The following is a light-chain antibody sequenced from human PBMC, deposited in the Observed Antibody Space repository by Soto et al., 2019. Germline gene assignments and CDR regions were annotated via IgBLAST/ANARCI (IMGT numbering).Light chain of an antibody. Sequence: EIVLTQSPDTLSLSPGDRATFSCRASQSVSSNYLAWYQQKPGQATRLLIYGASNSATGIPARFSGSGSGTDLTITISRLEPEDFVVYYCQQYGSLPYTFGQGTKVEIK. CDR3: QQYGSLPYT. CDR2: GAS. CDR1: QSVSSNY. J-gene: IGKJ2*01. V-gene: IGKV3-20*01.